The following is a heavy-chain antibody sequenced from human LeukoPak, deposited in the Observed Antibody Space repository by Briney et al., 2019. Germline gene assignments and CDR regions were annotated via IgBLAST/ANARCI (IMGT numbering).Heavy chain of an antibody. CDR3: ARDGGDYKDFDY. V-gene: IGHV3-21*01. D-gene: IGHD4-17*01. CDR1: GFTFSSYS. CDR2: ISSSSSYI. J-gene: IGHJ4*02. Sequence: GGSLRLACAASGFTFSSYSMNWVRQAPGKGLEWVSSISSSSSYIYYADSVKGRFTISRDNAKNSLYLQMNSLRAEDTAVYYCARDGGDYKDFDYWGQGTLVTVSS.